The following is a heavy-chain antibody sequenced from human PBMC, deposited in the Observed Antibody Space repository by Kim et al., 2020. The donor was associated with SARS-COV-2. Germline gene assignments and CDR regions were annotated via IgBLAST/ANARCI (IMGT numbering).Heavy chain of an antibody. Sequence: GGSLRLSCAASGFTVSSNYMNWVRQAPGKGLEWVSVIYSGGSTYYADSVKGRFTISRDNSKNTLYLQMNSLRAEDTAVYYCARGQSSWYVYYGMDVWGQGTTVTVSS. J-gene: IGHJ6*02. V-gene: IGHV3-66*01. CDR2: IYSGGST. CDR3: ARGQSSWYVYYGMDV. D-gene: IGHD6-13*01. CDR1: GFTVSSNY.